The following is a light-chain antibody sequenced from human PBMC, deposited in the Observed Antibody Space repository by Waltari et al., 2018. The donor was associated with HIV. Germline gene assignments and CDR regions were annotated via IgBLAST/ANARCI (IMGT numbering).Light chain of an antibody. V-gene: IGLV2-8*01. CDR1: SSDVGRYDY. CDR3: SSYAGINPVI. CDR2: EVN. Sequence: QSALTQPPSASGSLGQSVTIPCTGSSSDVGRYDYVSWYQHHPGNAPKLLIFEVNKRPSGVPDRFSGSKSGNTASLTVSGLQAEDEAEYSCSSYAGINPVIFGGGTTLTVL. J-gene: IGLJ2*01.